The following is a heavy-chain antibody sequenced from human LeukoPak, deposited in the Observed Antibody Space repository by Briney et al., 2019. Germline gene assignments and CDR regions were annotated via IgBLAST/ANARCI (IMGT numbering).Heavy chain of an antibody. J-gene: IGHJ4*02. CDR1: GYSISSGYY. V-gene: IGHV4-38-2*02. CDR3: ARHGGRYYGSGSPPHFDY. Sequence: SETLSLTCTVSGYSISSGYYWGWIRQPPGKGLEWIGEINHSGSTNYNPSLKSRVTISVDTSKNQFSLKLSSVTAADTAVYYCARHGGRYYGSGSPPHFDYWGQGTLVTVSS. CDR2: INHSGST. D-gene: IGHD3-10*01.